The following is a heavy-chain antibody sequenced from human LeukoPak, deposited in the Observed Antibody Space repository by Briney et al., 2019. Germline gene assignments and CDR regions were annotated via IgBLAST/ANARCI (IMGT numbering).Heavy chain of an antibody. V-gene: IGHV3-23*01. Sequence: GGSLRLSCAASGLTFSSNAMSWVSQAPGKGLEWVSAISDSGGSTYYADSVKGRFTISRDNSKNTLYLQMNSLRAEDTAVYYCAKLIAVAGTDDYWGQGTLVTVSS. CDR2: ISDSGGST. J-gene: IGHJ4*02. CDR3: AKLIAVAGTDDY. D-gene: IGHD6-19*01. CDR1: GLTFSSNA.